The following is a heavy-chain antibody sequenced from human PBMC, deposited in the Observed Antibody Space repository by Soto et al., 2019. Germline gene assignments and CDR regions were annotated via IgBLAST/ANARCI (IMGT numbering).Heavy chain of an antibody. D-gene: IGHD5-18*01. CDR3: ASLKLGYSTFDP. CDR2: IFYSGST. J-gene: IGHJ5*02. Sequence: SETLSLTCTVSGGSISSSSYYWGWIRQPPGKGLEWIGSIFYSGSTYYNPSLKSRVTISVDTSKNQFSLKLSSVTAADTAVYYCASLKLGYSTFDPWGQGTLVTVSS. CDR1: GGSISSSSYY. V-gene: IGHV4-39*01.